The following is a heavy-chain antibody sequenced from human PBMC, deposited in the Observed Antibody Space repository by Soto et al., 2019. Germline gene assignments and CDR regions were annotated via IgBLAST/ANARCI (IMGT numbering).Heavy chain of an antibody. CDR2: ISSSSSTI. CDR3: ARDMKGGYSYGPPLGCVFDI. D-gene: IGHD5-18*01. J-gene: IGHJ3*02. CDR1: GFTFSSYS. V-gene: IGHV3-48*02. Sequence: LRLSCAASGFTFSSYSMNWVRQALGKGLEWVSYISSSSSTIYYADSVKGRFTISRDNAKNSLYLQMNSLRDEDTAVYYCARDMKGGYSYGPPLGCVFDIWGQGTMVTVSS.